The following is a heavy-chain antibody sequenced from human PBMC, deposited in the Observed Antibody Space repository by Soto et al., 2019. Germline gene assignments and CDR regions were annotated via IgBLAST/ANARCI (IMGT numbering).Heavy chain of an antibody. Sequence: EVQLLESGGGLVQPGGSLRLSCTAYGFTFSNYAMTWVRQAPGKGLEWVSVISGGGFSTYYADSVKGRFTISRDNSKNTLYLQMNSLRVEDTAVYYCAKLTDDIVVVVAAPFDYWGQGTLVTVSS. V-gene: IGHV3-23*01. D-gene: IGHD2-15*01. CDR2: ISGGGFST. CDR1: GFTFSNYA. J-gene: IGHJ4*02. CDR3: AKLTDDIVVVVAAPFDY.